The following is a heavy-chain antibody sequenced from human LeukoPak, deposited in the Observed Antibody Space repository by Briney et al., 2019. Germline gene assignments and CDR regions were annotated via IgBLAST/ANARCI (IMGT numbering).Heavy chain of an antibody. J-gene: IGHJ4*02. V-gene: IGHV3-30-3*01. Sequence: PGGSLRLSCAASGFTFSSYAMHWVRQAPGKGLEWVAVISYDGSNKYYADSVKGRFTISRDNSKNTLYLQMNSLRAEDTAVYYCASISTGRTVSVDYWGQGTLVTVSS. D-gene: IGHD4-17*01. CDR3: ASISTGRTVSVDY. CDR2: ISYDGSNK. CDR1: GFTFSSYA.